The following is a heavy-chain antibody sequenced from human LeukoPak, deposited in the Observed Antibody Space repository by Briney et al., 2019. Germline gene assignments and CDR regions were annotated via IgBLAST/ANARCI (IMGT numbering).Heavy chain of an antibody. CDR3: ARERSTVTTEYFDY. D-gene: IGHD4-11*01. J-gene: IGHJ4*02. V-gene: IGHV4-59*01. CDR2: IYYSGST. CDR1: GVSISSYY. Sequence: PSETLSLTCTVSGVSISSYYWSWIRQPPGKGLEWIGYIYYSGSTNYNPSLKSRVTISVDTSKNQFSLKLSSATAADTAVYYCARERSTVTTEYFDYWGQGTLVTVSS.